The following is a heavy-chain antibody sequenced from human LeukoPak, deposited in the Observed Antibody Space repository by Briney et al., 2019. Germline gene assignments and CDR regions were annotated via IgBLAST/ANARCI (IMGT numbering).Heavy chain of an antibody. D-gene: IGHD2-2*01. CDR2: ISGSGGST. J-gene: IGHJ5*01. CDR3: AKDRHAPGRYCSSTSCFPFDS. CDR1: GFTFSSYA. V-gene: IGHV3-23*01. Sequence: GGSLRLSCAASGFTFSSYAMSWVRQAPGKGLEWVSAISGSGGSTYYADSVKGRFTISRDNSKNTLYLQMNSLRAEDTAVYYCAKDRHAPGRYCSSTSCFPFDSWGQGTLVTVSS.